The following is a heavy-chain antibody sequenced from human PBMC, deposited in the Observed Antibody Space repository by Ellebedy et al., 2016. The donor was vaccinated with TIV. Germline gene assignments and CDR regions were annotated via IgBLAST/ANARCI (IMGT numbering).Heavy chain of an antibody. Sequence: SETLSLTCSVSGGSISSSSYHWGWIRQPPGKGLEWIGSIHYSGSTNYNPSLKSRVTISVDTSKNQFSLKLSSVTAADTAVYYCARDLGVTTDPDETVYYYYYGMDVWGQGTTVTVSS. D-gene: IGHD4-17*01. CDR1: GGSISSSSYH. J-gene: IGHJ6*02. CDR3: ARDLGVTTDPDETVYYYYYGMDV. CDR2: IHYSGST. V-gene: IGHV4-39*07.